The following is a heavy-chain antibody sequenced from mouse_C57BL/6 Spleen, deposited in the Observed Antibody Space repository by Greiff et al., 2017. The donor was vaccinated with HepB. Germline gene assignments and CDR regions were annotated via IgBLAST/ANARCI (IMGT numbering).Heavy chain of an antibody. J-gene: IGHJ2*01. V-gene: IGHV1-52*01. CDR2: IDPSDSET. CDR3: ARGDSNLDY. D-gene: IGHD2-5*01. Sequence: VKLQQPGAELVRPGSSVKLSCKASGYTFTSYWMHWVKQRPIQGLEWIGNIDPSDSETHYNQKFKDKATLTVDKSSSTAYMQLSSLTSEDSAVYYCARGDSNLDYWGQGTTLTVSS. CDR1: GYTFTSYW.